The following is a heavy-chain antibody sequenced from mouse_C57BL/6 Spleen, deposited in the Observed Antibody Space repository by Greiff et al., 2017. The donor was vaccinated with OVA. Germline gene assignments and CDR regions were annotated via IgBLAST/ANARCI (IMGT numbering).Heavy chain of an antibody. J-gene: IGHJ2*01. D-gene: IGHD1-1*01. CDR3: ARHEDEDYGSSYGANSFYFDY. CDR1: GYTFTEYT. CDR2: FYPGSGSI. Sequence: QVQLQQSGAELVKPGASVKLSCKASGYTFTEYTIHWVKQRSGQGLEWIGWFYPGSGSIKYNEKFKDKATLTADKSSSTVYMELSRLTSEESAVFFCARHEDEDYGSSYGANSFYFDYWGQGTTLTVSS. V-gene: IGHV1-62-2*01.